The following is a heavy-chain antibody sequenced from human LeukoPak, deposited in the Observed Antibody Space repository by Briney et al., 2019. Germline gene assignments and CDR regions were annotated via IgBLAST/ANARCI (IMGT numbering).Heavy chain of an antibody. J-gene: IGHJ3*02. Sequence: GGSLRLSCAASGFTFSSYGMHWVRQAPGKGLEWVAAISYDGSNKYYADSVKGRFTISRDNSKNTLYLQMNSLRAEDTAVYYCAKWELLTDAFDIWGQGTMVTVSS. CDR2: ISYDGSNK. V-gene: IGHV3-30*18. CDR1: GFTFSSYG. CDR3: AKWELLTDAFDI. D-gene: IGHD1-26*01.